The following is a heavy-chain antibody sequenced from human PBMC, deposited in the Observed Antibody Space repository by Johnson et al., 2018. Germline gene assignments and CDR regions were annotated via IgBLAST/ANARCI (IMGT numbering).Heavy chain of an antibody. J-gene: IGHJ6*02. CDR2: MNSNSGNT. Sequence: VQLVETGAEVKKPGASVKVSCKASGYIFTSYDINWVRQATGQGLEWMGWMNSNSGNTGYAQKFQGRVTMTRNTSISTAYMELSSLRSEDTAVYYCAGGLPPYYYKYGMAVWGQGTTVTVSS. CDR1: GYIFTSYD. CDR3: AGGLPPYYYKYGMAV. V-gene: IGHV1-8*01.